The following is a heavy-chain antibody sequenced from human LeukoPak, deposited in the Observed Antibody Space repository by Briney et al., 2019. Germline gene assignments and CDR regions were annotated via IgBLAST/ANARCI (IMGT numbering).Heavy chain of an antibody. J-gene: IGHJ4*02. D-gene: IGHD5-18*01. CDR1: GYTFTSFG. CDR2: ISAYNGST. Sequence: ASVKVSCRASGYTFTSFGISWVRQAPGQGPEWVGWISAYNGSTNYVQNLQGRVTMTTGTSTNTAYMELRSLRSDDTAVYYCARDLGEDTTMIFFDYWGQGTPVTVSS. CDR3: ARDLGEDTTMIFFDY. V-gene: IGHV1-18*01.